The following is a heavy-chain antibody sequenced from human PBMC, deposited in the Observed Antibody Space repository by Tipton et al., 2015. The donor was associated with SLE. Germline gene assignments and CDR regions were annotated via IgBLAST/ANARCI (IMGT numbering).Heavy chain of an antibody. Sequence: SLRLSCAASGFTVSSNYMSWVRQAPGKGLEWVSILFTGGDTYYTDSVKGRFTISRDDSKNMLYLQLRSLRPDDTAIYYCATEIRPNDYWGQGALVTVFS. CDR3: ATEIRPNDY. J-gene: IGHJ4*02. CDR1: GFTVSSNY. CDR2: LFTGGDT. V-gene: IGHV3-53*01.